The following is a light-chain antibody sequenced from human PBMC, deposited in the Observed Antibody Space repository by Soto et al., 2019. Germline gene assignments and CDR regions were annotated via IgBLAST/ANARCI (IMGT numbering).Light chain of an antibody. CDR3: QQYSSPPLT. Sequence: EIVLTQSPGTLSLSPGERATLSCRASQSVSSNYLACYQQNPGQPPRLLIYGASSTATGIPDRFSGSGSGKDFILTISGLAPEDFGVYYCQQYSSPPLTFGQGTKLEIK. J-gene: IGKJ2*01. V-gene: IGKV3-20*01. CDR1: QSVSSNY. CDR2: GAS.